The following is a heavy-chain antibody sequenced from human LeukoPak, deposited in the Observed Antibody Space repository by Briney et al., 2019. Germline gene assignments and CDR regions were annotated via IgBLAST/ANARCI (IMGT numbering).Heavy chain of an antibody. J-gene: IGHJ4*02. CDR3: ARSADSSGYFREITLYYFDY. V-gene: IGHV3-11*01. D-gene: IGHD3-22*01. CDR1: GFTFSDFY. Sequence: GGSLRLSCAASGFTFSDFYMTWIRQAPGKGLEWVSYISNSGSTIYYADSVKGRFTISRDNAKNSLYLQMNSLRAEDTAVYYCARSADSSGYFREITLYYFDYWGQGTLVTVSS. CDR2: ISNSGSTI.